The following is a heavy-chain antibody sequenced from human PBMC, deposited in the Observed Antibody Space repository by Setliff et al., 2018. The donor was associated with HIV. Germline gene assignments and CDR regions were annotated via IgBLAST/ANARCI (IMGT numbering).Heavy chain of an antibody. J-gene: IGHJ4*02. CDR3: ARQTATGTSATFDS. CDR2: VNRDGGA. CDR1: GGSLTGYF. Sequence: PSETLSLTCAVYGGSLTGYFWTWIRQSPGKGLEWVGQVNRDGGAHYNPSLGSRVTISIDTSKNQFSLKLSSVTAADTAVYYCARQTATGTSATFDSWGQGSLVTVSS. D-gene: IGHD2-21*02. V-gene: IGHV4-34*01.